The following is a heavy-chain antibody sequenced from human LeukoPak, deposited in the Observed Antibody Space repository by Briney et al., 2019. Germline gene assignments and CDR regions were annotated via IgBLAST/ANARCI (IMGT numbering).Heavy chain of an antibody. D-gene: IGHD4-23*01. CDR2: IYYSGSA. CDR3: ARHWVVTPNY. J-gene: IGHJ4*02. V-gene: IGHV4-39*01. CDR1: GGSISNSSYY. Sequence: SETRSLTCIVSGGSISNSSYYWGWIRQPPGKGLEWIGSIYYSGSAYYNPSLKSRVTISVDTSKNQFSLKLTSVTAADTAVYYCARHWVVTPNYWGQGTLVTVSS.